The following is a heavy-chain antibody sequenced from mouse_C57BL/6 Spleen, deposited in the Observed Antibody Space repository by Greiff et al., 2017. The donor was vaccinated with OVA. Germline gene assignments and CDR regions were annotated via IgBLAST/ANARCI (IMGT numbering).Heavy chain of an antibody. CDR3: ARDYGPSHYFDY. Sequence: VQLQQSGAELARPGASVKLSCKASGYTFTSYGISWVKQRTGQGLEWIGEIYPRSGNTYYNEKFKGKATLTADKSSSTAYMELRSLTSEDSAVDFCARDYGPSHYFDYWGQGTTLTVSS. D-gene: IGHD1-2*01. J-gene: IGHJ2*01. CDR1: GYTFTSYG. V-gene: IGHV1-81*01. CDR2: IYPRSGNT.